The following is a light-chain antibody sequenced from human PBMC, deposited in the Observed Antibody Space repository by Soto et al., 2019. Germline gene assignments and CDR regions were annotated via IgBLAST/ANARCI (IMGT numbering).Light chain of an antibody. V-gene: IGLV1-44*01. J-gene: IGLJ2*01. CDR3: AAWDASLKGVA. Sequence: QSVLPQPPSASGTPGQRFHISCSGSSSNIGSNTGNWYQKLPGTAPKLLIYGNNQGPSGVPDRFSGSKSGTSASLAISGLQSEDEADYYCAAWDASLKGVAFGGGTKLTVL. CDR1: SSNIGSNT. CDR2: GNN.